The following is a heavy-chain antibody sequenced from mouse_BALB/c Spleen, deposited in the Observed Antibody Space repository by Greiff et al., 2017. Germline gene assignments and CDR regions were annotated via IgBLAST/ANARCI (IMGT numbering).Heavy chain of an antibody. CDR2: IDPENGDT. Sequence: VQLQQSGAELVRSGASVKLSCTASGFNIKDYYMHWVKQRPEQGLEWIGWIDPENGDTEYAPKFQGKATMTADTSSNTAYLQLSSLTSEDTAVYYCNEVGDYFDDWGQGTTLTVSS. CDR1: GFNIKDYY. D-gene: IGHD6-1*01. J-gene: IGHJ2*01. CDR3: NEVGDYFDD. V-gene: IGHV14-4*02.